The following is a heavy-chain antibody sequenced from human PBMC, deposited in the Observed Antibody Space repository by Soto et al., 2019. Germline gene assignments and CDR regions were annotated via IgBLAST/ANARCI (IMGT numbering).Heavy chain of an antibody. Sequence: EVQLVQSGAEVKKPGESLKISCKGSGYTFATYWIGWVRQMPGKGLEWMGIIYPGRSTAIYSPSFQGQVTISADKSISAAYLQWSSLKVSDTAIYYCARRCDPSVGLCYPAFDYWGQGTLVTVSS. J-gene: IGHJ4*02. D-gene: IGHD2-15*01. CDR1: GYTFATYW. CDR3: ARRCDPSVGLCYPAFDY. V-gene: IGHV5-51*01. CDR2: IYPGRSTA.